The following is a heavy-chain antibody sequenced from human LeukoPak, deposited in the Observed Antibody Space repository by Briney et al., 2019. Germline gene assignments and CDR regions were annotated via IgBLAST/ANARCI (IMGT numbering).Heavy chain of an antibody. D-gene: IGHD2/OR15-2a*01. Sequence: PSETLSLTCTVSGGSISSYYWSWIRQPPGKGLEWIGYIYYSGSTNYNPSLKSRVTISVDTSKNQFSLKLSSVTAADTAVYYCARDFPRRIGFDPWGQGTLVTVSS. J-gene: IGHJ5*02. V-gene: IGHV4-59*12. CDR3: ARDFPRRIGFDP. CDR2: IYYSGST. CDR1: GGSISSYY.